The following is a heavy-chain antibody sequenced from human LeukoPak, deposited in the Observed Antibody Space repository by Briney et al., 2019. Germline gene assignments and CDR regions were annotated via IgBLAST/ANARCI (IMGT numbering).Heavy chain of an antibody. V-gene: IGHV4-59*01. J-gene: IGHJ4*02. CDR2: IYYSGST. D-gene: IGHD5-12*01. Sequence: SETLSLTCTVSGGSISSYYWSWIRQPPGKGLEWIGYIYYSGSTNYNPSLKSRVTISVDTPKNQFSLKLSSVTAADTAVYYCARVHSGYDMYYFDYWGQGTLVTVSS. CDR3: ARVHSGYDMYYFDY. CDR1: GGSISSYY.